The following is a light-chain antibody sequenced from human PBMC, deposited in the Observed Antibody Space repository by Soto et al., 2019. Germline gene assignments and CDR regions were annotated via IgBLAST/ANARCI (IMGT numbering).Light chain of an antibody. CDR2: GIS. Sequence: EIVLTQSPDTLSLSPGDRATLSCRASQSINNYLAWYQQKPGQAPRLLIYGISSRATGIPDRFSGSGSGTHFTLTISRLEPEDFAVYYCQQYVSSPLTFGGGTKVDIK. J-gene: IGKJ4*01. CDR3: QQYVSSPLT. V-gene: IGKV3-20*01. CDR1: QSINNY.